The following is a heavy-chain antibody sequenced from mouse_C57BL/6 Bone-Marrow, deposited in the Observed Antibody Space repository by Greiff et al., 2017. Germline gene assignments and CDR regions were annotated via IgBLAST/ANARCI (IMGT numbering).Heavy chain of an antibody. CDR1: GYTFTSYW. D-gene: IGHD2-2*01. V-gene: IGHV1-64*01. J-gene: IGHJ1*03. Sequence: QVHVKQPGAELVKPGASVKLSCKASGYTFTSYWMHWVKQRPGQGLEWIGMIHPNSGSTNYNEKFKSNATLTVDKSSSTAYMQLSSLTSEDSAVYYCAGGYPWYFDVWGTGTTVTVSS. CDR2: IHPNSGST. CDR3: AGGYPWYFDV.